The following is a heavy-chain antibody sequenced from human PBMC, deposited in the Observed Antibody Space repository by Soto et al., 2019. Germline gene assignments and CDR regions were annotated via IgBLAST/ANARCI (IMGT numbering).Heavy chain of an antibody. V-gene: IGHV1-18*01. D-gene: IGHD3-10*01. CDR3: ARGWFGEVVYDLDY. Sequence: QVQLVQSGAEVKKPGASVKVYCKASGYIFTNYGISWVRQAPGQGVEWMGWISAYNGNRNYAQKLQGRVTMTTDTATSTAYMELRSLRSDDTAVYYCARGWFGEVVYDLDYWGQGTLVTVSS. CDR1: GYIFTNYG. CDR2: ISAYNGNR. J-gene: IGHJ4*02.